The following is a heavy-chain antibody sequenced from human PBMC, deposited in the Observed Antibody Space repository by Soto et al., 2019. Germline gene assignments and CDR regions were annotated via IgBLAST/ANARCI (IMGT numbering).Heavy chain of an antibody. J-gene: IGHJ4*02. CDR3: ARPRGYSYGFDY. D-gene: IGHD5-18*01. V-gene: IGHV1-18*01. Sequence: LQGRVTMTTDTSTSTAYMELRSLRSDDTAVYYCARPRGYSYGFDYWGQGTLVTVSS.